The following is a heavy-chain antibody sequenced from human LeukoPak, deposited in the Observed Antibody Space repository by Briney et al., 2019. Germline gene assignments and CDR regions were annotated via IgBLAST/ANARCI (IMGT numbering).Heavy chain of an antibody. D-gene: IGHD3-16*01. CDR1: ALSFVAYS. CDR3: ARLAAASPGY. J-gene: IGHJ4*02. V-gene: IGHV3-30*08. Sequence: GGSLRLSCALAALSFVAYSLHWVGQAPGKGREWVAVISSDTTKKYYVDSVKGRFTISRDNFKNTLYLQMDSLRLEDTAVYYCARLAAASPGYWGQGTLVTVSS. CDR2: ISSDTTKK.